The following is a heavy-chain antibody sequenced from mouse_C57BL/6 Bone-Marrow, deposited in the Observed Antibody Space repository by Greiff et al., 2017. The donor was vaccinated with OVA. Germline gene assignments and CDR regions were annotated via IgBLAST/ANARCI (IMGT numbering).Heavy chain of an antibody. CDR3: ARSYWAWFAY. D-gene: IGHD4-1*01. Sequence: VQLKESGAELARPGASVKLSCKASGYTFTSYGISWVKQRTGQGLEWIGEIYPRSGNTYYNEKFKGKATLTADKSSSTAYMELRSLTSEDSAVYFCARSYWAWFAYWGQGTLVTVSA. J-gene: IGHJ3*01. V-gene: IGHV1-81*01. CDR1: GYTFTSYG. CDR2: IYPRSGNT.